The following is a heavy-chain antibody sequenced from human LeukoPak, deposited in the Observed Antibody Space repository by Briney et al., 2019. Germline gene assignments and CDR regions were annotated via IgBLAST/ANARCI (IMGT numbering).Heavy chain of an antibody. CDR2: ISGSGGST. V-gene: IGHV3-23*01. D-gene: IGHD3-22*01. CDR3: ANRYYYDSSGTKSPPGY. J-gene: IGHJ4*02. Sequence: GGSLRLSCAASGFTFSSYAMSWVRQAPGKGLEWVSAISGSGGSTYYADSVEGRFTISRDNSKNTLYLQMNSLRAEDTAVYYCANRYYYDSSGTKSPPGYWGQGTLVTVSS. CDR1: GFTFSSYA.